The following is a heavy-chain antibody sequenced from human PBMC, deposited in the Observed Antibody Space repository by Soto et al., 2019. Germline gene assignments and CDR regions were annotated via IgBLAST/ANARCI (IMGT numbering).Heavy chain of an antibody. J-gene: IGHJ4*02. CDR2: ISSSSSYI. CDR3: AIDCYDSSGYLALFDY. Sequence: GGSLRLSCAASGFTFDDYAMHWVRQAPGKGLEWVSSISSSSSYIYYADSVKGRFTISRDNAKNSLYLQMNSLRAEDTAVYYCAIDCYDSSGYLALFDYWGQGTLVTVSS. CDR1: GFTFDDYA. D-gene: IGHD3-22*01. V-gene: IGHV3-21*01.